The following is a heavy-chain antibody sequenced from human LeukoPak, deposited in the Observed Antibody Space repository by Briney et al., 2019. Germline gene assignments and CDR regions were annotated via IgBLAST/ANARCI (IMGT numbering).Heavy chain of an antibody. CDR2: INPSSGNT. CDR1: GYTFTSYF. Sequence: ASVKVSCKASGYTFTSYFMHWVRQAPGQGLEWMGIINPSSGNTNYAQKFQGRVTMTRDTSTSTVYMELSSLGSEDTAFYYRARDLAYYYGSGNFYSRDYWGQGTLITVSS. J-gene: IGHJ4*02. CDR3: ARDLAYYYGSGNFYSRDY. V-gene: IGHV1-46*01. D-gene: IGHD3-10*01.